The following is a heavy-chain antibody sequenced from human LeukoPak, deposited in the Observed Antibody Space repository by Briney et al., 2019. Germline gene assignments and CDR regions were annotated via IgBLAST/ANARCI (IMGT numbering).Heavy chain of an antibody. Sequence: GGSLRLSCAASGFTFSSYSINWVRQAPGKGLEWVSSISSSSSYIYYADSVKGRFTISRDNAKNSLYLQMNSLRAEDTAVYYCARDRFLEWDDAFDIWGQGTMVTVSS. CDR1: GFTFSSYS. D-gene: IGHD3-3*01. V-gene: IGHV3-21*01. CDR3: ARDRFLEWDDAFDI. J-gene: IGHJ3*02. CDR2: ISSSSSYI.